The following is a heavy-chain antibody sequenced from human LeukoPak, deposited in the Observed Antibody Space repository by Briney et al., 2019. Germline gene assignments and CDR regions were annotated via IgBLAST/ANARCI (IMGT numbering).Heavy chain of an antibody. V-gene: IGHV4-39*01. D-gene: IGHD2-15*01. J-gene: IGHJ4*02. CDR1: GGSISSSSYY. Sequence: SETLSLTCTVSGGSISSSSYYWGWIRQPPGKGPEWIGSIYYSGSTYYNPSLKSRVTISVDTSKNQFSLKLSSVTAADTAVYYCARWGVVVAATAALWGQGTLVTVSS. CDR2: IYYSGST. CDR3: ARWGVVVAATAAL.